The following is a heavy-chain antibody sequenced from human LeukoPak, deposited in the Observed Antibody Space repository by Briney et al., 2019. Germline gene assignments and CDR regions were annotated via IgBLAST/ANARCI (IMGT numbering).Heavy chain of an antibody. Sequence: PGGSLRLSCAASGFTFSSYAMHWVRQAPGKGLEWVAVISYDGSNKYYADSVKGRFTISRDNSKNTLYLQMNSRRAEDTAVYYCAREERYSSGQLQYYYYYGMDVWGQGTTVTVSS. CDR2: ISYDGSNK. CDR3: AREERYSSGQLQYYYYYGMDV. V-gene: IGHV3-30-3*01. CDR1: GFTFSSYA. J-gene: IGHJ6*02. D-gene: IGHD6-19*01.